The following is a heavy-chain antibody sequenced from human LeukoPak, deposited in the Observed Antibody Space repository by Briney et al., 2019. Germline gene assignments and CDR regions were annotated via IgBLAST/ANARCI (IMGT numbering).Heavy chain of an antibody. Sequence: SETLSLTCSVSGASIASTSYYWGWARQPPGKGLEWIGNIYHSGNSYYTSSLRSRVTISVDTSKNLFSLKLTSVTGADTAVYYCARVADSSGWFGDYFDNWGLGTLVTVSS. CDR2: IYHSGNS. CDR3: ARVADSSGWFGDYFDN. CDR1: GASIASTSYY. V-gene: IGHV4-39*02. J-gene: IGHJ4*02. D-gene: IGHD6-19*01.